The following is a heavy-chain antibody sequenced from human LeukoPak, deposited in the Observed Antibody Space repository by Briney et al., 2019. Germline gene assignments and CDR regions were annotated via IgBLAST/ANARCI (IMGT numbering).Heavy chain of an antibody. CDR1: GYTFTSYG. CDR2: ISAYNGNT. J-gene: IGHJ3*02. Sequence: GASVKVSCKASGYTFTSYGISWVRQAPGQGLEWVGWISAYNGNTNYAQKLQGRVTMTTDTSTSTAYMELRSLRSDDTAVYYCARKYIVVVPAAREDAFDIWGQGTMVTVSS. D-gene: IGHD2-2*01. CDR3: ARKYIVVVPAAREDAFDI. V-gene: IGHV1-18*01.